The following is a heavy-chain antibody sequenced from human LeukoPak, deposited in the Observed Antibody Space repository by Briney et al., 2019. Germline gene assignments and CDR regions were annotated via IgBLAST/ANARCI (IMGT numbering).Heavy chain of an antibody. J-gene: IGHJ4*02. CDR1: GGPFSGYY. CDR3: ARGQNYYYDSSGYFDY. Sequence: SETLSLTCAVYGGPFSGYYWSWIRQPPGKGLEWIGEINHSGSTNYNPSLKSRVTISVDTSKNQFSLKLSSVTAADTAVYYCARGQNYYYDSSGYFDYWGQGTLVTVSS. CDR2: INHSGST. V-gene: IGHV4-34*01. D-gene: IGHD3-22*01.